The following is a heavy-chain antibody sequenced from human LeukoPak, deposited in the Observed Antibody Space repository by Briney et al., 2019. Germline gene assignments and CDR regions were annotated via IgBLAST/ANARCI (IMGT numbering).Heavy chain of an antibody. CDR2: ISAYNGNT. J-gene: IGHJ6*03. D-gene: IGHD2-2*01. Sequence: ASVKVFCKASGYTFTSYGISWVRQAPGQGLEWMGWISAYNGNTNYAQKLQGRVTMTTDTSTSTAYMELRSLRSDDTAVYYCARLVVPAAIFDYYYYMDVWGKGTTVTVSS. CDR1: GYTFTSYG. V-gene: IGHV1-18*01. CDR3: ARLVVPAAIFDYYYYMDV.